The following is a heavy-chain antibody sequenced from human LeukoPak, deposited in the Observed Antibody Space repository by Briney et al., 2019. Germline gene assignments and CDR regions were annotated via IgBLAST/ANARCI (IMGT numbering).Heavy chain of an antibody. CDR3: AREGGRFLRNDY. CDR2: ISSDGSNK. CDR1: GFTFINYA. Sequence: SGGSLRLSCAASGFTFINYAMHWVRQAPGKGLEWVAVISSDGSNKYYADSVKGRFTISRDNSKNTVYLQMNSLRAEDTALYYCAREGGRFLRNDYWGQGTLVTVSS. D-gene: IGHD1-26*01. J-gene: IGHJ4*02. V-gene: IGHV3-30*04.